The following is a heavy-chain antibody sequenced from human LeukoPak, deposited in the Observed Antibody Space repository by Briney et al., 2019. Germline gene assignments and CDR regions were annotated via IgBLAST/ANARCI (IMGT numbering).Heavy chain of an antibody. CDR2: IWYDGSNK. J-gene: IGHJ4*02. V-gene: IGHV3-33*01. CDR1: GFTFNSYG. CDR3: ASDSSSSRAAVD. Sequence: PGGSLRLSCAASGFTFNSYGMHWVRQAPGKGLEWVAVIWYDGSNKYYADSVKGRFTISRDNSKNTLYLQMNSLRAEDTAVYYCASDSSSSRAAVDWGQGTLVTVSS. D-gene: IGHD6-13*01.